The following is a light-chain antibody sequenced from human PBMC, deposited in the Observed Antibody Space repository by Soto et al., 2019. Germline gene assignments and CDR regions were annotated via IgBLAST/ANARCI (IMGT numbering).Light chain of an antibody. Sequence: EIVLTQSPGTLSLSPGERATLSCRASQSVSSRSLAWYQQKPGQAPRLLISGASSRAADIPDRFSGSGSGTDFTLTINRLEPEDFAVYYCQQYKNWPPLTFGGATKVDIK. CDR1: QSVSSRS. J-gene: IGKJ4*01. CDR3: QQYKNWPPLT. V-gene: IGKV3-20*01. CDR2: GAS.